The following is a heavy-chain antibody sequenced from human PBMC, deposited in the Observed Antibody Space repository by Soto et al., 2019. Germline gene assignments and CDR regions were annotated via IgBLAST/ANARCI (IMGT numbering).Heavy chain of an antibody. CDR2: IKQDGNEK. D-gene: IGHD2-21*02. V-gene: IGHV3-7*01. CDR1: GFTFSSYW. Sequence: GGSLRLSCAASGFTFSSYWMSWVRQAPGKGLEWVANIKQDGNEKYYVDSVKGRFTISRDNAKNSLYLQMNSLRAEDTAVYYCARDPIVVVTATLYYYYSVMAFWGQGTTVTVSS. J-gene: IGHJ6*02. CDR3: ARDPIVVVTATLYYYYSVMAF.